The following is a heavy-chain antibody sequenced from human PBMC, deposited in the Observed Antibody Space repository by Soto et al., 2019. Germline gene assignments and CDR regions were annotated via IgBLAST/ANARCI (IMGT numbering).Heavy chain of an antibody. CDR1: GYTFTGYY. Sequence: QVQLVQSGAEVKKPGASVKVSCKASGYTFTGYYMHWVRQAPGLGLEWMGWINPNSGGTNYAQKFQGWVTMTRDTSISTAYMELSRLRSDDTAVYYCARSGTNVLRYFDWSTNFDYWGQGTLVTVSS. CDR3: ARSGTNVLRYFDWSTNFDY. V-gene: IGHV1-2*04. CDR2: INPNSGGT. J-gene: IGHJ4*02. D-gene: IGHD3-9*01.